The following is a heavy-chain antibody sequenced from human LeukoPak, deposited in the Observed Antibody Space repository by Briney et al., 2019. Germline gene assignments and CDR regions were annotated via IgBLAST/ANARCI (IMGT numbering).Heavy chain of an antibody. Sequence: GGSLRLSCAGPGLSFSDCAMSWVRQAPGQGLEWVSAITGNGDMTYYADSVRGRFTISRDNSNNTLYLQMHSLRADDTAVFFCAKGRGWYATTTYDYWGRGTLVTVSS. CDR3: AKGRGWYATTTYDY. J-gene: IGHJ4*02. CDR2: ITGNGDMT. CDR1: GLSFSDCA. D-gene: IGHD6-19*01. V-gene: IGHV3-23*01.